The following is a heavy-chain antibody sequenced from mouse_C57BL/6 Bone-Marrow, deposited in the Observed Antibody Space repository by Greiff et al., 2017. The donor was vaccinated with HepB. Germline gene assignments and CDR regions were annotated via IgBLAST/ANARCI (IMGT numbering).Heavy chain of an antibody. V-gene: IGHV1-81*01. J-gene: IGHJ2*01. Sequence: VKLVESGAELARPGASVKLSCKASGYTFTSYGISWVKQRPGQGLEWIGEIYPRSGNTYYNEKFKGKATLTADKSSSTAYMELRSLTSEDSAVYFCARGVTTVSYYFDDWGQGTTLTVSS. D-gene: IGHD1-1*01. CDR3: ARGVTTVSYYFDD. CDR2: IYPRSGNT. CDR1: GYTFTSYG.